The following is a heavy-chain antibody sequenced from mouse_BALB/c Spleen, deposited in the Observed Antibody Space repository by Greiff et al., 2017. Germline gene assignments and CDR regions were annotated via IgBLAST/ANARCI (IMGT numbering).Heavy chain of an antibody. CDR1: GFSLTSYG. Sequence: VKLMESGPGLVAPSQSLSITCTVSGFSLTSYGVHWVRQPPGKGLEWLGVIWAGGSTNYNSALMSRLSISKDNSKSQVFLKMNSLQTDDTAMYYCARFPGFAYWGQGTLVTVSA. V-gene: IGHV2-9*02. CDR3: ARFPGFAY. CDR2: IWAGGST. J-gene: IGHJ3*01.